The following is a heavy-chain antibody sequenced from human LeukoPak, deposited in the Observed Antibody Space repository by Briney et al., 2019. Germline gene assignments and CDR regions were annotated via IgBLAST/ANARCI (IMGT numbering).Heavy chain of an antibody. J-gene: IGHJ5*02. D-gene: IGHD6-13*01. CDR2: IYWNDDK. V-gene: IGHV2-5*01. CDR3: AHRRRSSSWYHASGYDP. Sequence: SGPTLVKPTQTLMLTCTFSGFSLSTSGVGVGWIRQPPGKALEWLALIYWNDDKRYSPSLKSRLTITKDTSKNQVVLTMTNMDPVDTATYYCAHRRRSSSWYHASGYDPWGQGTLVTVSS. CDR1: GFSLSTSGVG.